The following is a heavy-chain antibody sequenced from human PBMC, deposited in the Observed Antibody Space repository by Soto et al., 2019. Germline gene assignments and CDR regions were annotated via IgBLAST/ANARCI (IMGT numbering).Heavy chain of an antibody. V-gene: IGHV4-30-4*01. Sequence: SETLSLTCTVSGGSISSGDYYWSWIRQPPGKGLEWIGYIYYSGSTYYNPSLKSRVTISVDTSKNQFSLKLSSVTAADTAVYYCARSGAAIRSYYYYSMDVWGPGTTVTVSS. J-gene: IGHJ6*02. CDR3: ARSGAAIRSYYYYSMDV. CDR2: IYYSGST. D-gene: IGHD2-2*02. CDR1: GGSISSGDYY.